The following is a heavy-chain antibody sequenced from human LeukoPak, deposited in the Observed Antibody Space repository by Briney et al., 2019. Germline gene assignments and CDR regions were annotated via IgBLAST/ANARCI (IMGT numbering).Heavy chain of an antibody. J-gene: IGHJ3*02. V-gene: IGHV4-4*07. CDR3: ARETYYYDSSGYDDAFDI. D-gene: IGHD3-22*01. Sequence: PSKTLSLTCTVSGGSISSYYWSWIRQPAGKGLEWIGRIYTSGSTNYNPSLKSRVTMSVDTSKNQFSLKLSSVTAADTAVYYCARETYYYDSSGYDDAFDIWGRGTMVTVSS. CDR1: GGSISSYY. CDR2: IYTSGST.